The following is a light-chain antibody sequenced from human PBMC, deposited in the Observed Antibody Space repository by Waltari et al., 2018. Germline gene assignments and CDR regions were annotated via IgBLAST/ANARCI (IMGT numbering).Light chain of an antibody. J-gene: IGKJ1*01. CDR1: QSIRSN. CDR2: GAS. Sequence: EIVMTQSPATLSVFPGERATLPCRASQSIRSNLAWYQHKPGQAPRLLIYGASTRATGIPARFSGSGSGTEVTRTISSLQSEDFAVYFCQQYDNWLGTFGQGTKVEIK. V-gene: IGKV3-15*01. CDR3: QQYDNWLGT.